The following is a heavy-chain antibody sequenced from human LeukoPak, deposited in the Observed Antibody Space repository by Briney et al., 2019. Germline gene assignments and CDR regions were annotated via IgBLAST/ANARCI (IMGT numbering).Heavy chain of an antibody. V-gene: IGHV4-39*07. J-gene: IGHJ4*02. CDR3: AGDVLWFGELLSPPHFDY. CDR1: GGSISSSSYY. D-gene: IGHD3-10*01. CDR2: IYYSGST. Sequence: SETLSLTCTVSGGSISSSSYYWGWIRQPPGKGLEWIGSIYYSGSTYYNPSLKSRVTISVDTSKNQFSLKLRSVTAADTAVYYCAGDVLWFGELLSPPHFDYWGQGTLVTVSS.